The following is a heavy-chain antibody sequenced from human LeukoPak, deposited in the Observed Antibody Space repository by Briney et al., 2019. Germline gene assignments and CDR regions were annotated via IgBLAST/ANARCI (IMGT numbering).Heavy chain of an antibody. CDR3: ARVSVDYYGMDV. CDR1: GGSINSGGYY. CDR2: IYYGGSS. V-gene: IGHV4-31*03. J-gene: IGHJ6*02. D-gene: IGHD5/OR15-5a*01. Sequence: SQTLSLTCTVSGGSINSGGYYWSWIRQRPGKGLEWIGYIYYGGSSNYNPSLKSRVTISVDTSKNQFSLKLSSVTAADTAVYYCARVSVDYYGMDVWGQGTTVTVSS.